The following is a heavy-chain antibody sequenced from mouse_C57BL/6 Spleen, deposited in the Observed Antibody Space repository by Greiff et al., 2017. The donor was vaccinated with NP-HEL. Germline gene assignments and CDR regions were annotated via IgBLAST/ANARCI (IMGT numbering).Heavy chain of an antibody. D-gene: IGHD1-1*01. CDR3: ARVGSSYEDYAMDY. J-gene: IGHJ4*01. CDR2: INYDGSST. Sequence: DVMLVESEGGLVQPGSSMKLSCTASGFTFSDYYMAWIRQVPETGLEWVANINYDGSSTYYLNSLKSRFIISRDNAKNILYLQMSSLKSEDTATYYCARVGSSYEDYAMDYWGQGTSVTVSS. CDR1: GFTFSDYY. V-gene: IGHV5-16*01.